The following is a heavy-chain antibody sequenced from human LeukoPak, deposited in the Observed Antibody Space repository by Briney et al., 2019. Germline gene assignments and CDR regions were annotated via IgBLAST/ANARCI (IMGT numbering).Heavy chain of an antibody. CDR1: GGSFSGYY. Sequence: SETLSLTCAVYGGSFSGYYWSWIRQPPGKGLEWIGEMNHSGNTNQNPSLKSRVTISVDTSKNQFSLKLSSVIVADTAVYYCARGGNVDTTVLRGSKTNWFDPWGQGTLVTVSS. CDR3: ARGGNVDTTVLRGSKTNWFDP. V-gene: IGHV4-34*01. CDR2: MNHSGNT. D-gene: IGHD3-10*01. J-gene: IGHJ5*02.